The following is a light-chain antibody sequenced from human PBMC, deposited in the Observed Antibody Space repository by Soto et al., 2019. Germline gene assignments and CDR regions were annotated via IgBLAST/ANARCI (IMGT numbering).Light chain of an antibody. V-gene: IGKV3-20*01. CDR1: QSVSSSY. J-gene: IGKJ1*01. CDR3: QQYGSSPWT. CDR2: GAS. Sequence: EIVLTQSPGTLSLSPGERATLSCRASQSVSSSYLAWYQQKPGQAPMPLIYGASSRAIGIPDRFSGSGSGTDFTLTISRLEPEDFAGYYCQQYGSSPWTFGQGTKVEIK.